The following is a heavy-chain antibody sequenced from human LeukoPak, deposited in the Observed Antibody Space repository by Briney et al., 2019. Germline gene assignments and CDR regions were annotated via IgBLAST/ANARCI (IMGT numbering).Heavy chain of an antibody. D-gene: IGHD3-22*01. CDR1: GGSISSHY. CDR3: ARRSGDSSGYYQRNYYYYYYMDV. J-gene: IGHJ6*03. CDR2: IYYSGST. V-gene: IGHV4-59*11. Sequence: SETLSLTCTVSGGSISSHYWSWIRQPPGKGLEWIGYIYYSGSTNYNPSLKSRVTISVDTSKNQFSLKLSSVTAADTAVYYCARRSGDSSGYYQRNYYYYYYMDVWGKGTTVTVSS.